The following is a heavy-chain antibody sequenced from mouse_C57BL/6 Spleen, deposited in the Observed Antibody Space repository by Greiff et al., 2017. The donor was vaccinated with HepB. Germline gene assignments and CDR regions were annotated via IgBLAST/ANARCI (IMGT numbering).Heavy chain of an antibody. CDR3: ARRGEGNLFDY. Sequence: QVQLQQSGAELVMPGASVKLSCKASGYTFTSYWMHWVKQRPGQGLEWIGEIDPSDSYTNYNQKFKGKSTLTVDKSSSTAYMQLSSLTSEDSAVYYCARRGEGNLFDYWGQGTTLTVSS. D-gene: IGHD2-1*01. CDR1: GYTFTSYW. CDR2: IDPSDSYT. V-gene: IGHV1-69*01. J-gene: IGHJ2*01.